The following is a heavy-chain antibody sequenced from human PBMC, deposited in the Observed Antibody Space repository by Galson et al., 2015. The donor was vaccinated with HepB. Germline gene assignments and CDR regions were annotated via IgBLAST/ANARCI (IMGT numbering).Heavy chain of an antibody. CDR1: GFTFSSYA. V-gene: IGHV3-30-3*01. CDR3: ARVYCSSTSCSDRPFDY. Sequence: SLRLSCGASGFTFSSYAMHWVRQAPGKGLEWVAVISYDGSNKYYADSVKGRFTISRDNSKNTLYLQMNSLRAEDTAVYYCARVYCSSTSCSDRPFDYWGQGTLVTVSS. CDR2: ISYDGSNK. D-gene: IGHD2-2*01. J-gene: IGHJ4*02.